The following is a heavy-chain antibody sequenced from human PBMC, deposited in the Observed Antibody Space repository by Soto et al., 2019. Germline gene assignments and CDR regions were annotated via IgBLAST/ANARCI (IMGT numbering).Heavy chain of an antibody. Sequence: SETLSLTCTVSGGSISSGGYYWSWIRQHPGKGLEWIGYIYYSGSTYYNPSLKSRVTISVDTSKNQFSLKLSNVTAAATAVYYCARETTRVLSEAGDYYGMDVWGQGTTVTVSS. CDR2: IYYSGST. J-gene: IGHJ6*02. CDR1: GGSISSGGYY. D-gene: IGHD4-17*01. CDR3: ARETTRVLSEAGDYYGMDV. V-gene: IGHV4-31*03.